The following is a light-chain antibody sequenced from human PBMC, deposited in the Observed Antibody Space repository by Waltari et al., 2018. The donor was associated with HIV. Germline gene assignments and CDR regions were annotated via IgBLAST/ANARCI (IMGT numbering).Light chain of an antibody. J-gene: IGLJ3*02. CDR2: DVT. V-gene: IGLV2-14*03. CDR1: SSHVGGYNY. CDR3: SSYTSSSTLV. Sequence: QSALTQPASVSGSPGQSITISCTGTSSHVGGYNYVSWYQQHPGKAPKLLIYDVTKGPSGVSNRFSGSKSGNTASLTISGLQAEDEADYYCSSYTSSSTLVFGGGTKLTVL.